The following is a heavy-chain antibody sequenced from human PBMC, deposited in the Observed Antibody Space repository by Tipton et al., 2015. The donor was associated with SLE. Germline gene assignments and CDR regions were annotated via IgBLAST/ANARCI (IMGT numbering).Heavy chain of an antibody. CDR2: ITSSGHIV. CDR1: GFMFSGSE. D-gene: IGHD2-15*01. Sequence: SLRLSCDASGFMFSGSEMNWVRQAPGKGLEWISYITSSGHIVYYSDSVKGRFTISRDNGKKSLYLQMNSLRAEDTAVYYCAIVVVVAGDDAFDMWGQGTMVTVSS. V-gene: IGHV3-48*03. CDR3: AIVVVVAGDDAFDM. J-gene: IGHJ3*02.